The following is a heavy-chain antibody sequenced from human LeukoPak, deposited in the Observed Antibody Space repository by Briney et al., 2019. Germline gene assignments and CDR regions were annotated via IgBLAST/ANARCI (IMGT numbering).Heavy chain of an antibody. D-gene: IGHD3-16*02. Sequence: SETLSLTCAVPGGSISSRSWWSWVRQAPGKGLEWIGEISHSENTNYNPSLKSRVTTSIDKSNNQFSLNLTSVTAADTAVYYCARSDYIWGSYRVYDYWGQGTLATVSS. J-gene: IGHJ4*02. CDR1: GGSISSRSW. V-gene: IGHV4-4*02. CDR3: ARSDYIWGSYRVYDY. CDR2: ISHSENT.